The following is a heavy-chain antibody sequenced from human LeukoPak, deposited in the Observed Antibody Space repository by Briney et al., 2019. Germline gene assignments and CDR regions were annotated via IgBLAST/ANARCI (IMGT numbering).Heavy chain of an antibody. V-gene: IGHV3-9*01. Sequence: GGSLRLSCAASGFIFDDYAMHWVRRAPGKGLEWVSDMCWNSGSIGCAHSVERRFTISRDIAKHSLYVNIKSERAEDTPLYYCAKTAYGSGSLSYYYGMDAWGQGTTVTVSS. D-gene: IGHD3-10*01. CDR2: MCWNSGSI. CDR1: GFIFDDYA. J-gene: IGHJ6*02. CDR3: AKTAYGSGSLSYYYGMDA.